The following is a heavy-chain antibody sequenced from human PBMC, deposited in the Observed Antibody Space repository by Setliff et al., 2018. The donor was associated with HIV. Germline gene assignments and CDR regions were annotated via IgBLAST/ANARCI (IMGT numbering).Heavy chain of an antibody. J-gene: IGHJ4*02. V-gene: IGHV1-69*10. CDR2: IIPILGIS. CDR1: GGTLSSYA. CDR3: ARESGREFGEIRG. D-gene: IGHD3-10*01. Sequence: GASVKVSCKASGGTLSSYAISWVRQAPGQGLEWMGGIIPILGISNYAQKFQGRVTITAGKSTSTAYMELSSLRSEDTAVYYCARESGREFGEIRGWGQGTLVTVSS.